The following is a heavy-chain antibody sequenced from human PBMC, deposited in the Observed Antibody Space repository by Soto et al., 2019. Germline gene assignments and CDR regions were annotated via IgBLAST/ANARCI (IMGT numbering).Heavy chain of an antibody. V-gene: IGHV3-53*01. CDR1: GFSVRSSQ. D-gene: IGHD4-17*01. J-gene: IGHJ4*02. CDR3: ARDVDADFRTDFDY. CDR2: IFIDGTT. Sequence: LRLSCAASGFSVRSSQMSWVRQAPGKGLEWVSVIFIDGTTHYGVSVKGRFTISRDNAENSVYLEMDSLRAEDTALYYCARDVDADFRTDFDYWGRGTLVTVSS.